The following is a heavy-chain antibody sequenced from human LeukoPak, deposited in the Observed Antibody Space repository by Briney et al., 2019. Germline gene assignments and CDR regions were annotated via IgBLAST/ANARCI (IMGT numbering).Heavy chain of an antibody. CDR3: AKDSYYYYYYGMDV. CDR1: GFTFSSYA. CDR2: ISGSGGST. Sequence: GGSLRLSCAASGFTFSSYAMSWVRQAPGKGLEWVSAISGSGGSTYYADSVKGRFTIPRDNSKNTLYLQMNSLRAEDTAVYYCAKDSYYYYYYGMDVWGQGTTVTVSS. J-gene: IGHJ6*02. V-gene: IGHV3-23*01. D-gene: IGHD2-15*01.